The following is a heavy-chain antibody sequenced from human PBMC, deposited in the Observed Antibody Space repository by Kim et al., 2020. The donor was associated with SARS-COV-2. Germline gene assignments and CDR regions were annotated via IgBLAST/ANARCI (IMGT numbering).Heavy chain of an antibody. V-gene: IGHV3-30*03. Sequence: LSLTCAASGFTFRNYGMHWVRQAPGKRLEWVTVISYDGSNEYYADSVKGRFTMSRDTSKNILYLHMNSLRPVDTAVYYCATGGYGGFDSLGQGTLVT. CDR3: ATGGYGGFDS. CDR1: GFTFRNYG. D-gene: IGHD5-12*01. J-gene: IGHJ4*02. CDR2: ISYDGSNE.